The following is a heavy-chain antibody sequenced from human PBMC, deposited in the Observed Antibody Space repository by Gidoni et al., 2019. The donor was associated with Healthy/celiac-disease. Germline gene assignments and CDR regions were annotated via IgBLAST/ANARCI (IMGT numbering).Heavy chain of an antibody. J-gene: IGHJ3*02. CDR1: GGAISSYY. CDR2: IYYSGST. Sequence: QVQLQESGPGLVKPTKTLSLTCTVSGGAISSYYWRWNRQPPGKGLQLIGYIYYSGSTNYNPSLKSRVTISVDTSKNQFSLKLSSVTAADTAVYYCARPSGRFGEFGAFDIWGQGTMVTVSS. D-gene: IGHD3-10*01. V-gene: IGHV4-59*08. CDR3: ARPSGRFGEFGAFDI.